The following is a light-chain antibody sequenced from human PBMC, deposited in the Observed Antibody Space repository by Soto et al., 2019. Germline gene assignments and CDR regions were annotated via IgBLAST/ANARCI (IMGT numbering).Light chain of an antibody. CDR2: EVS. CDR1: SSDVGGYNY. V-gene: IGLV2-14*01. CDR3: SSYTSSILV. Sequence: QSALTQPASVSGSPGQSITISCTGTSSDVGGYNYVSWYQQYPGKAPKLMIYEVSNRPSEVSNRFSGSKSGNTASLTISGLQAEDEADYYCSSYTSSILVFGGGTKVTVL. J-gene: IGLJ3*02.